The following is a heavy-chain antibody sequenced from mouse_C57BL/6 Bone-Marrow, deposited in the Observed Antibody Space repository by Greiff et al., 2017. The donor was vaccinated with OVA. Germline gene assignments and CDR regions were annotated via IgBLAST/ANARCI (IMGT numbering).Heavy chain of an antibody. D-gene: IGHD2-4*01. CDR1: GYSITSDY. CDR3: ARGDYDYDVGDDYAMDY. CDR2: ISYSGST. Sequence: EVQLQQSGPGLAKPSQTLSLTCSVTGYSITSDYWNWIRKFPGNKLEYMGYISYSGSTYYNPSLKSRISITRDTSKNQYYLQLNTVTTEDTATYYCARGDYDYDVGDDYAMDYWGQGTSVTVSS. V-gene: IGHV3-8*01. J-gene: IGHJ4*01.